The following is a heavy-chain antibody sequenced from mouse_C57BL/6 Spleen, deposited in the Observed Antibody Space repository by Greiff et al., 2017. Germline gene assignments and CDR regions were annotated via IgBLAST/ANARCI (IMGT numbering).Heavy chain of an antibody. CDR1: GYNFNDYY. V-gene: IGHV14-4*01. CDR2: IDPENGDT. CDR3: TTYRSGCYCAMDY. Sequence: VQLQQSGAELVRPGASVKLSCTASGYNFNDYYMHWVKQRPEQGLEWIGWIDPENGDTDYASKFQGKATRTADTSSNTAYLQLSSLTSEDAAVYYCTTYRSGCYCAMDYWGKGTSVTVSS. D-gene: IGHD1-1*01. J-gene: IGHJ4*01.